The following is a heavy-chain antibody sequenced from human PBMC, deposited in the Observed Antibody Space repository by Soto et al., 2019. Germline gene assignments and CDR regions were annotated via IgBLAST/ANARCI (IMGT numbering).Heavy chain of an antibody. D-gene: IGHD3-16*01. CDR3: ARSTKLVQVAYVMDV. CDR2: IYYSGST. Sequence: QVQLQESGPGLVKPSQTLSLICTVSGDSISSGGYYWSWIRQHPGEGLEWIGNIYYSGSTYYNPSLKSRVTISGDMSKKQRSLKVSSVTAADTAVYYCARSTKLVQVAYVMDVWGQGTTVTVSS. V-gene: IGHV4-31*03. J-gene: IGHJ6*02. CDR1: GDSISSGGYY.